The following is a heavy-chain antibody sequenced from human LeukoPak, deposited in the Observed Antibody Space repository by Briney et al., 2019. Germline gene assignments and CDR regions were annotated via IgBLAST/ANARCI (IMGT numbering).Heavy chain of an antibody. Sequence: GGSLRLSCAASGFTFSDYYMSWIRQAPGKGLEWVSYISSSGSTIYYADSVKGRFTISRDNAKNSLYLQMNGLRAEDTAVYYCARGTYIVARLGSWFDPWGQGTLVTVSS. J-gene: IGHJ5*02. V-gene: IGHV3-11*01. D-gene: IGHD5-12*01. CDR2: ISSSGSTI. CDR1: GFTFSDYY. CDR3: ARGTYIVARLGSWFDP.